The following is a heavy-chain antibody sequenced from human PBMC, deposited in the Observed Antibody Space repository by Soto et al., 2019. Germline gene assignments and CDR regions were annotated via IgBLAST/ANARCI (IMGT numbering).Heavy chain of an antibody. CDR1: GGSISSYY. CDR3: ANSITGRPNDAFDI. Sequence: SETLSLTCTVSGGSISSYYWSWIRQPPGKGLEWIGYIYYSGSTNYNPSLKSRVTISVDTSKNQFSLKLSSVTAADTAVYYCANSITGRPNDAFDIWGQGTMVTVSS. J-gene: IGHJ3*02. V-gene: IGHV4-59*01. CDR2: IYYSGST. D-gene: IGHD1-20*01.